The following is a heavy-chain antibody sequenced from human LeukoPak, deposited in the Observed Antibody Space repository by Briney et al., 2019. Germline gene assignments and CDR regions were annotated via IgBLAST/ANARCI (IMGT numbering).Heavy chain of an antibody. CDR3: AREDDFWSGYFSF. Sequence: PGGSLRLSCAASGLTFSKYSMTWVRQAPGKGLEWVSFIDTSSTTMYYTDSVKGRFTISRDNAKNSLYLQMNSLRAEDTAVYYCAREDDFWSGYFSFWGQGTLVTVSS. V-gene: IGHV3-48*04. CDR2: IDTSSTTM. D-gene: IGHD3-3*01. J-gene: IGHJ4*02. CDR1: GLTFSKYS.